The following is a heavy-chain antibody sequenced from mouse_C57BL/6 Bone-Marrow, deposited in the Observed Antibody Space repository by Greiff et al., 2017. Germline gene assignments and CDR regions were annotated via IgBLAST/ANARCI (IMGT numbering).Heavy chain of an antibody. J-gene: IGHJ2*01. CDR2: IRNKANGYTT. D-gene: IGHD2-3*01. CDR1: GFTFTDYY. Sequence: EVKLMESGGGLVQPGGSLSLSCAASGFTFTDYYMSWVRQPPGKALEWLGFIRNKANGYTTEYSASVKGRFTISRDNSQSILYLQMNALRAEDSATYYCARSPLYDGYFFDYWGQGTTLTVSS. CDR3: ARSPLYDGYFFDY. V-gene: IGHV7-3*01.